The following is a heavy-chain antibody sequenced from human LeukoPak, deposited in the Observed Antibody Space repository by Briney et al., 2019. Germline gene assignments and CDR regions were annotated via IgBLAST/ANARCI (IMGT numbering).Heavy chain of an antibody. Sequence: GGALRISSKGSGYNFINYWITWGRQRPGKGGEWMGTFDPSGSYTHYSPSFRGHVIISGDKSITTAYLQWSSLKGSDTAMYYCARPTRADSKIDYWGQGTLVTVSS. J-gene: IGHJ4*02. CDR2: FDPSGSYT. CDR3: ARPTRADSKIDY. CDR1: GYNFINYW. V-gene: IGHV5-10-1*01. D-gene: IGHD1/OR15-1a*01.